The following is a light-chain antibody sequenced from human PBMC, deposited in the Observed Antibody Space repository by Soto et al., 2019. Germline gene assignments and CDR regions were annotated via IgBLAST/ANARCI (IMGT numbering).Light chain of an antibody. CDR2: EDN. CDR1: SGSIASNY. Sequence: NFMLTQPHSVSESPGKTVTISCTRSSGSIASNYVQWYQQRPGSAPTTVIYEDNQRPSGVPDRFSGSIDSSSNSASLTISGLKTEDEAYYYCQSYDSSTPVVFGGGTKVTVL. J-gene: IGLJ2*01. CDR3: QSYDSSTPVV. V-gene: IGLV6-57*03.